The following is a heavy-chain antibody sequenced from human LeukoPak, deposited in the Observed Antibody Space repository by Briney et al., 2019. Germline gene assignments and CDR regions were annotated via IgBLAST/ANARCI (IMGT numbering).Heavy chain of an antibody. CDR1: GGSISSSSYY. Sequence: PSETLSLTCTVSGGSISSSSYYWGWIRQPPGKGLEWIGYIYYSGSPYYNPSLKSRVNISVDTSKNQFSLKLSSVTAADTAVYYCARGGSGTADAFDIWGQGTMVTVSS. D-gene: IGHD3-10*01. J-gene: IGHJ3*02. CDR3: ARGGSGTADAFDI. CDR2: IYYSGSP. V-gene: IGHV4-30-4*08.